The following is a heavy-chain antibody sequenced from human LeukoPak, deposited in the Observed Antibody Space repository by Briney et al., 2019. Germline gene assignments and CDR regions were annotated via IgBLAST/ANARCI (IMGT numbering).Heavy chain of an antibody. D-gene: IGHD6-19*01. CDR1: GYSISSSHW. V-gene: IGHV4-28*01. J-gene: IGHJ4*02. CDR2: IYYSGST. Sequence: PSETLSLTCAVSGYSISSSHWWGWIRQSPGKGLEWIGYIYYSGSTYYNPSLKSRVTMSVDTSKNQFSLKLSSVTAVDTAVYYCARKVTSGWYYFDCWGQGTLVTVSS. CDR3: ARKVTSGWYYFDC.